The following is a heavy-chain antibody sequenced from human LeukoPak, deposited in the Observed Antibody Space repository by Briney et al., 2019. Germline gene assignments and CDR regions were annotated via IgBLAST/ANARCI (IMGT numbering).Heavy chain of an antibody. J-gene: IGHJ3*02. CDR2: IYYSGST. D-gene: IGHD3-16*01. Sequence: GSLRLSCSASGFTFSTYAMHWIRQPPGKGLEWIGYIYYSGSTNYNPSLKSRVTISVDTSKNQFSLKLSSVTAADTAVYYCARDDDDDAFDIWGQGTMVTVSS. CDR1: GFTFSTYA. CDR3: ARDDDDDAFDI. V-gene: IGHV4-59*01.